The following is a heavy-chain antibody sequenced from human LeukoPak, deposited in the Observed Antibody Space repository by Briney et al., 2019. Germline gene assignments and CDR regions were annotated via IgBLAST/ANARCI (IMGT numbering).Heavy chain of an antibody. CDR2: ISAYNGNT. V-gene: IGHV1-18*01. CDR1: GYTFTSYG. CDR3: ARAHEGIGYCSGGSCGSNWFDP. Sequence: ASVKVSCKASGYTFTSYGISWVRQAPGQGLEWMAWISAYNGNTNYAQKLQGRVTMTTDTSTSTAYMELRSLRSDDTAVYYCARAHEGIGYCSGGSCGSNWFDPWGQGTLVTVSS. J-gene: IGHJ5*02. D-gene: IGHD2-15*01.